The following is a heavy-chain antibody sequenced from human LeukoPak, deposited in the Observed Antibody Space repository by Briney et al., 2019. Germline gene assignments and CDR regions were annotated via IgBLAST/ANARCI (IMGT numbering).Heavy chain of an antibody. CDR1: GYTFTSYD. CDR3: ARGRYFDWLLFHRAYYFDY. D-gene: IGHD3-9*01. CDR2: MNPNSGNT. J-gene: IGHJ4*02. Sequence: GASVKVSCKASGYTFTSYDINWVRQATGQGLEWMGWMNPNSGNTGYAQKFQGRVTITRNTSISTAYMELSSLRSEDTAVYYCARGRYFDWLLFHRAYYFDYWGQGTLVTVSS. V-gene: IGHV1-8*03.